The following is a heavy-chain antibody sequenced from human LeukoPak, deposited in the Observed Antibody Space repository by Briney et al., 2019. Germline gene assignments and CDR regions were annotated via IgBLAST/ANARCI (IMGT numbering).Heavy chain of an antibody. CDR1: RFTFGNYW. Sequence: GGPRRFSWGPPRFTFGNYWMNWSPQAPGKGLEWVPNKNQDGSEKNYVDSVKGRFTISRDNAENSLYLQMNSLGAEDTAVYYCATDRDSSRQKRFDYWGQGTLVTVSS. V-gene: IGHV3-7*01. CDR3: ATDRDSSRQKRFDY. CDR2: KNQDGSEK. D-gene: IGHD6-13*01. J-gene: IGHJ4*02.